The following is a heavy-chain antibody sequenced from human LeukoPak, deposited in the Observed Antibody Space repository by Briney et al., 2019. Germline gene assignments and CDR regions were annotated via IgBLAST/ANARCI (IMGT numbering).Heavy chain of an antibody. Sequence: GGSLRLSCAASGFTFSSYSMNWVRQAPGKGLEWVSYISSSSSTIYYADSVKGRFTISRDNAKNSLYLQMNILRAEDTAVYYCARARPYYYMDVWGKGTTVTVSS. CDR3: ARARPYYYMDV. CDR1: GFTFSSYS. V-gene: IGHV3-48*01. J-gene: IGHJ6*03. CDR2: ISSSSSTI.